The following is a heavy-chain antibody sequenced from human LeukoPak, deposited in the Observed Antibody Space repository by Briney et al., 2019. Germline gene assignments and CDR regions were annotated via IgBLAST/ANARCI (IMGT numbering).Heavy chain of an antibody. J-gene: IGHJ4*02. CDR2: IRGSGGTT. CDR1: GFTFSNYA. CDR3: ARERGTSGGNTNGYFDY. V-gene: IGHV3-23*01. D-gene: IGHD4-23*01. Sequence: PGGSLRLSCAAPGFTFSNYAMSWVRQAPGKGLEWVSVIRGSGGTTYSADSVKGRFTISRDNSKNTLYLQMNSLRAEDTAAYYCARERGTSGGNTNGYFDYWGQGALVTVSS.